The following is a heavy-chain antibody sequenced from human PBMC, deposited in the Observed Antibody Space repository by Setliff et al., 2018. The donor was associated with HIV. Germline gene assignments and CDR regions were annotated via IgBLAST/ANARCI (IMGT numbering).Heavy chain of an antibody. CDR2: ILPILGVV. D-gene: IGHD5-12*01. J-gene: IGHJ3*02. Sequence: SVKVSCKASGGTFTSYTISWVRQAPGQGLEWMGGILPILGVVNYAQRFQGRVTITADKSTSTAYMELSSLRSEDTAVYYCARSGRLRGYSGYDLDAFDIWGQGTMVTVSS. V-gene: IGHV1-69*10. CDR1: GGTFTSYT. CDR3: ARSGRLRGYSGYDLDAFDI.